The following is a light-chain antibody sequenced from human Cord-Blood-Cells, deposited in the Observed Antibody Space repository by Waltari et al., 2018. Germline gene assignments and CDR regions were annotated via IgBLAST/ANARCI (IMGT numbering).Light chain of an antibody. V-gene: IGKV1-5*01. CDR2: DAS. CDR1: QSISSW. Sequence: DIQRPQSPSTLSASVGDRVTITCRASQSISSWLAWYQRKPGKAPKLLIYDASSLESGVPSRFSGSGSGTEFTLTISSLQPDDFATYYSQQYNSYSGTFGQGTKLEIK. CDR3: QQYNSYSGT. J-gene: IGKJ2*01.